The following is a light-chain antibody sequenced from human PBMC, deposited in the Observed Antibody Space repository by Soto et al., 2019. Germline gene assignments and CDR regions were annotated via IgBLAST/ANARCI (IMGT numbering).Light chain of an antibody. J-gene: IGKJ3*01. CDR1: QNIRTS. Sequence: DIQMTQSPSSLSASVGDRVTITCRASQNIRTSLNWYQQKQGKAPKLLIYAASNLQSGVPSRISGGGSGTAFTLIISSLQPEDFATYYCRQSYTTPFTFGPGTKVDIK. V-gene: IGKV1-39*01. CDR2: AAS. CDR3: RQSYTTPFT.